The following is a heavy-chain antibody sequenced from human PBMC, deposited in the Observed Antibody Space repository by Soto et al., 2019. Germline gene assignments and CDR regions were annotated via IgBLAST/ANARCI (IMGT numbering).Heavy chain of an antibody. J-gene: IGHJ6*03. V-gene: IGHV3-21*01. Sequence: GGSLRLSCAASGFNFSTYSMNWVRQAPGKGLEWVSSISSSSHMYYAGSVEGRFTTSRDNAKNSLYLQMNSLRAEDTAVYYCARTTNARGFSGSDYRHYYYYYYMDVWGKGTTVTVSS. CDR1: GFNFSTYS. CDR3: ARTTNARGFSGSDYRHYYYYYYMDV. CDR2: ISSSSHM. D-gene: IGHD5-12*01.